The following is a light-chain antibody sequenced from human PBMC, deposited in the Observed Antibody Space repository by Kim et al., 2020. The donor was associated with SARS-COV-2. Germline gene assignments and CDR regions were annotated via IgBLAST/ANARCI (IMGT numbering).Light chain of an antibody. CDR3: QQSYRTPQIT. CDR2: AAS. Sequence: SLGDRVTIACRASQSISSYLSWYQQKPGKAPKLLIYAASTLQSGVPSRFSGSGSGTDFTLTITSLQPEDFATYYCQQSYRTPQITFGQGTRLEIK. V-gene: IGKV1-39*01. J-gene: IGKJ5*01. CDR1: QSISSY.